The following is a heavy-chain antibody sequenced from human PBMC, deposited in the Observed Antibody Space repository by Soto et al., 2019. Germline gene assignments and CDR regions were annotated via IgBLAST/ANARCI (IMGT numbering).Heavy chain of an antibody. CDR2: MNPNSGNT. Sequence: QVQLVQSGAEVKKPGASVKVSCKASGYTFTSYDINWVRQATGQGLEWMGWMNPNSGNTGYAQKFQGRVTMTRNTTISTAYMELSSLKSEDTAVYYCARVSYDYVWGQVGEDYWGQGTLVTVSS. V-gene: IGHV1-8*01. J-gene: IGHJ4*02. D-gene: IGHD3-16*01. CDR3: ARVSYDYVWGQVGEDY. CDR1: GYTFTSYD.